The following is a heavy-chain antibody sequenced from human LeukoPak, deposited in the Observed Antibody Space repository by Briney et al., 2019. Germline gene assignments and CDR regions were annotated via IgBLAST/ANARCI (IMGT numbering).Heavy chain of an antibody. Sequence: GGSLRLSCAASRFTFSSYEMNWVRQAPGKGLEWVSYISTRGNTIYYADSVKGRFTISRDNAKNSLYLQMNSLRAEDTAVYYCARGLYYGSGSYSWVYWGQGTLVTVSS. CDR1: RFTFSSYE. D-gene: IGHD3-10*01. J-gene: IGHJ4*02. V-gene: IGHV3-48*03. CDR3: ARGLYYGSGSYSWVY. CDR2: ISTRGNTI.